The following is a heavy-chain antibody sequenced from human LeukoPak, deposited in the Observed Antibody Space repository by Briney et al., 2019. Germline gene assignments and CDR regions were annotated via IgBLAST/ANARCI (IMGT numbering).Heavy chain of an antibody. Sequence: PSQTLSLTCTVSGGSISSGSYYWSWIRQPAGKGLEWIGRIYTSGSTNYNPSLKSRVTISVDTSKNQFSLKPSSVTAADTAVYYCARDRQWLVDYWGQGTLVTVSS. J-gene: IGHJ4*02. CDR3: ARDRQWLVDY. CDR1: GGSISSGSYY. V-gene: IGHV4-61*02. CDR2: IYTSGST. D-gene: IGHD6-19*01.